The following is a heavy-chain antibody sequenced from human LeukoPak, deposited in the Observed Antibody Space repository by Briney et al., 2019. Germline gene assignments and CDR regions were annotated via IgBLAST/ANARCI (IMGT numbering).Heavy chain of an antibody. J-gene: IGHJ4*02. CDR3: ARVLVPKIDVFDS. CDR1: GYTFSGHY. Sequence: ASVKVSCKASGYTFSGHYMHWIRQAPGQGLEWMGWINAESGETKYAQKFQGRVTMTRDTSISTAYMELSSLMSDDTAIYYCARVLVPKIDVFDSWGQGTLVTVSS. V-gene: IGHV1-2*02. D-gene: IGHD3-10*01. CDR2: INAESGET.